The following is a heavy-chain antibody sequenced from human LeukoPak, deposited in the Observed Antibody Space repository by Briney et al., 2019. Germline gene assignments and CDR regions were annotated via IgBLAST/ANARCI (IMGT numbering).Heavy chain of an antibody. CDR2: IRSKANSYAT. V-gene: IGHV3-73*01. Sequence: GGSLKLSCAASGFTFSGSAMHWVRQASGKGLEWVGRIRSKANSYATAYAASVKGRFTISRDDSKDTAYLQMNSLKTEDTAVYYCTRCSGGSCYNLGGAFDIWGQGTMVTVSS. CDR3: TRCSGGSCYNLGGAFDI. J-gene: IGHJ3*02. D-gene: IGHD2-15*01. CDR1: GFTFSGSA.